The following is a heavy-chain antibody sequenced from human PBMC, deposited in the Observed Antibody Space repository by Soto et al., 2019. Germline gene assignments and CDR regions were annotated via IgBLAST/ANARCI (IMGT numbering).Heavy chain of an antibody. J-gene: IGHJ6*02. CDR3: ARDFWSGYPIGSYYYGMDV. D-gene: IGHD3-3*01. Sequence: PGGSLRLSCAASGFTFSSYAMHWVRQAPGKGLEWVAVISYDGSNKYYADSVKGRFTISRDNSKNTLYLQMNSLRAEDTAVYYCARDFWSGYPIGSYYYGMDVWGQGTTVTVS. V-gene: IGHV3-30-3*01. CDR2: ISYDGSNK. CDR1: GFTFSSYA.